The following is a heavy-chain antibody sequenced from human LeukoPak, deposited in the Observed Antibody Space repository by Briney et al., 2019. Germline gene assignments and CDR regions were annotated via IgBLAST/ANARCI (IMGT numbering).Heavy chain of an antibody. D-gene: IGHD1-26*01. V-gene: IGHV1-18*01. CDR2: INPNSGGT. CDR3: AREESIGRYQFLHDS. Sequence: GGSLRLSCAASGFTFSTYAMSWVRQAPGQGLEWMGWINPNSGGTNYAQKFQGRVTMTTDTSTSTAYMELRSLTSDDTAVYYCAREESIGRYQFLHDSWGQGTLVTVSS. CDR1: GFTFSTYA. J-gene: IGHJ4*02.